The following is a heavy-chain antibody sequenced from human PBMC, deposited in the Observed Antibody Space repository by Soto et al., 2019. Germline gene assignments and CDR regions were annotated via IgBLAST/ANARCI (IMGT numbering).Heavy chain of an antibody. D-gene: IGHD6-19*01. Sequence: ASVKVSCKASGYTFISYGISWVRQAPGQGLEWMGWINPYNGNTDYAQKLRGRVTMTTDTSTSTAYMELRSLRSDGTALYYCAGVGSDSSGWYVNWFDPWGQGSLVTVSS. V-gene: IGHV1-18*04. CDR2: INPYNGNT. CDR3: AGVGSDSSGWYVNWFDP. J-gene: IGHJ5*02. CDR1: GYTFISYG.